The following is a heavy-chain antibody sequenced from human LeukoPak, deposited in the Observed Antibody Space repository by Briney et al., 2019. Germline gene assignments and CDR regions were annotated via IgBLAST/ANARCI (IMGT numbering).Heavy chain of an antibody. CDR3: WGFRYDILTGSHDY. D-gene: IGHD3-9*01. Sequence: KPGGSLRLSCAASGFTFSSYSMNWVRQAPGKGLEWVSSISSSSSYIYYADSVKGRFTISRDNAKNSLYLQMNSLRAEGTAAYYCWGFRYDILTGSHDYWGQGTLVTVSS. CDR2: ISSSSSYI. CDR1: GFTFSSYS. J-gene: IGHJ4*02. V-gene: IGHV3-21*01.